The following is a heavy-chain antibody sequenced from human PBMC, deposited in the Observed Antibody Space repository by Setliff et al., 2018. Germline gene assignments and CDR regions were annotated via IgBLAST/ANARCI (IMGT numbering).Heavy chain of an antibody. V-gene: IGHV3-33*01. CDR1: GFTFSSYA. J-gene: IGHJ3*02. Sequence: GGSLRLSCAASGFTFSSYAMHWVRQAPGKGLEWVAFIWYDGSNTYYTGSVKGRFTISRDNSRNTLYLQMNSLRAEDTAVYYCAGDPPRSGYAFDIWGQGTMVTVSS. D-gene: IGHD5-12*01. CDR2: IWYDGSNT. CDR3: AGDPPRSGYAFDI.